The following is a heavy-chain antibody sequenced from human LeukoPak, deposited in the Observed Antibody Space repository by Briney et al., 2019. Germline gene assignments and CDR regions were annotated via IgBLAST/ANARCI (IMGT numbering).Heavy chain of an antibody. J-gene: IGHJ3*02. CDR3: ATLQWELQAFDI. CDR2: IYFSGTST. D-gene: IGHD1-26*01. Sequence: KTSETLSLTCTLFGVSISASYWSWLRQPPGRELEWIGYIYFSGTSTTFNPSLQSRVTISIDPSKNQFSLKLSSVTAADTAVYYCATLQWELQAFDIWGQGTMVTVSS. V-gene: IGHV4-4*09. CDR1: GVSISASY.